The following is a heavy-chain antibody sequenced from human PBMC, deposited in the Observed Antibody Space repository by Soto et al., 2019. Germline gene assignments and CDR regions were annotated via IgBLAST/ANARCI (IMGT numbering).Heavy chain of an antibody. D-gene: IGHD3-3*01. J-gene: IGHJ5*02. CDR1: GGAINSYY. Sequence: SETLSLTCTVSGGAINSYYWTWIRQPAGKGLEWIGRIYSSGSTKYNPSLQSRVTMSLDTSKNQFSLRLTSVTAADTAVYYCARGQRFSDWFDPWGQGTLVTVSS. CDR2: IYSSGST. CDR3: ARGQRFSDWFDP. V-gene: IGHV4-4*07.